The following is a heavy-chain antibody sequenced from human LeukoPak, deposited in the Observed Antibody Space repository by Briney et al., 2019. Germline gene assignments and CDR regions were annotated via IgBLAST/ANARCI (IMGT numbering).Heavy chain of an antibody. CDR1: GGSFSGYY. CDR2: INHSGST. J-gene: IGHJ6*02. CDR3: ASQSIAVSYYYYGMDD. Sequence: PSETLSLTCAVYGGSFSGYYWSWIRQPPGKGLEWIGEINHSGSTNYNPSLKSRVTISVDTSKNQFSLKLSSVTAADTAVYYCASQSIAVSYYYYGMDDWGQGTTVTVSS. V-gene: IGHV4-34*01. D-gene: IGHD6-19*01.